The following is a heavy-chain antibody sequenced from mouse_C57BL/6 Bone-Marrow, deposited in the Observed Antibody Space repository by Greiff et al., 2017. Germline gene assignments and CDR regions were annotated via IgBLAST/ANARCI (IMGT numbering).Heavy chain of an antibody. CDR2: ISDGGSYT. CDR1: GFTFSSYA. V-gene: IGHV5-4*01. Sequence: EVQVVESGGGLVKPGGSLKLSCAASGFTFSSYAMSWVRQTPEKRLEWVATISDGGSYTYYPDNVQGRFTISRDNAKNNLYLQMSHLKSEDTAMYYCASTFYFDYWGQGTTLTVSS. J-gene: IGHJ2*01. CDR3: ASTFYFDY.